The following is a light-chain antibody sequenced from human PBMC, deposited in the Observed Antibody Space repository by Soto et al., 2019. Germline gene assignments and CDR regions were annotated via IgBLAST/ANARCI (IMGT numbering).Light chain of an antibody. CDR3: ISYAGNHNLV. Sequence: QSALTQPPSASGSPGQSVTISCTRTSSDVGAYIYVSWYQQHPGTAPKLIIYEVNKRPSGVPDRFSGSRSGNTASLTVSGLQPEDAADYYCISYAGNHNLVFGGGTKLTVL. CDR1: SSDVGAYIY. CDR2: EVN. J-gene: IGLJ2*01. V-gene: IGLV2-8*01.